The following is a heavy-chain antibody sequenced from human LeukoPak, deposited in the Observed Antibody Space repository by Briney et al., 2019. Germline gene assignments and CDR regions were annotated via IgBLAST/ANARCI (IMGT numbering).Heavy chain of an antibody. CDR2: INPSSGDK. CDR1: GYTFTGYY. J-gene: IGHJ4*02. V-gene: IGHV1-2*02. CDR3: ARVAVGAQISTMEIDY. Sequence: ASVKVSCKASGYTFTGYYMHWVRQAPGQGLEWMGWINPSSGDKNYAQKFQGRVTMTRDTSISTAYMELSRLRSDDTAVYYCARVAVGAQISTMEIDYWGQGTLVTVSS. D-gene: IGHD1-26*01.